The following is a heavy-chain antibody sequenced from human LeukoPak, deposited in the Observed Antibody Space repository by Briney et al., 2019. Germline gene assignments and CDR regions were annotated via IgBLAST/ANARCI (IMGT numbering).Heavy chain of an antibody. D-gene: IGHD5-12*01. CDR3: AKGGYDYVEVAYFDF. Sequence: GGSLRLSCTASGFSFNNYAMAWVRQAPGKGPEWVSIIIASSGATFYADSAKGRFTISRDNSKNTLYLQMNSLSVADTAVYYCAKGGYDYVEVAYFDFWGQGALVTVSS. V-gene: IGHV3-23*01. J-gene: IGHJ4*02. CDR2: IIASSGAT. CDR1: GFSFNNYA.